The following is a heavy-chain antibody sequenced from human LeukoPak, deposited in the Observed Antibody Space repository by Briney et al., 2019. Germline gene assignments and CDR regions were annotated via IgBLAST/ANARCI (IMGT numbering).Heavy chain of an antibody. J-gene: IGHJ4*02. Sequence: GGSLRLSCAASGFTFSTYGMHWVRQAPGKGLEWVSAISGSGGSTYYADSVKGRFTISRDNSKNTLYLQMNSLRAEDTAVYYCAKATSNPKYYYDSSGPKDYWGQGTLVTVSS. CDR2: ISGSGGST. CDR1: GFTFSTYG. D-gene: IGHD3-22*01. V-gene: IGHV3-23*01. CDR3: AKATSNPKYYYDSSGPKDY.